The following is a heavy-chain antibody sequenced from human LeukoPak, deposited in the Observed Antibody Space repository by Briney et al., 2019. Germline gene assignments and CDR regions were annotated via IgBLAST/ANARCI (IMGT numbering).Heavy chain of an antibody. Sequence: PGGSLRLSCAASGFTFSSYSMNWIRQAPGKGLEWVSSISNSSSYIYYADSVKGRFTISRDNAKNTLYLQMNSLRAEDTAVYYCASGPWFGGGYYTISREDYWGQGTLVTVSS. J-gene: IGHJ4*02. CDR3: ASGPWFGGGYYTISREDY. D-gene: IGHD3-10*01. V-gene: IGHV3-21*01. CDR2: ISNSSSYI. CDR1: GFTFSSYS.